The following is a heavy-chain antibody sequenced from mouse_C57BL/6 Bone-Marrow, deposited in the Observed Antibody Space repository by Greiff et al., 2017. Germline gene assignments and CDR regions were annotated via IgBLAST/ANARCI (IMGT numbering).Heavy chain of an antibody. D-gene: IGHD1-1*01. CDR1: GYTFTSYG. J-gene: IGHJ3*01. CDR3: ARGTTVVATGDAWFAY. CDR2: IYPRSGNT. Sequence: VQLQQSGAELARPGASVKLSCKASGYTFTSYGISWVKQRTGQGLEWIGEIYPRSGNTYYNEKFKGKATLTADKSSSTAYMELRSLTSEDSAVYFCARGTTVVATGDAWFAYWGQGTLVTVSA. V-gene: IGHV1-81*01.